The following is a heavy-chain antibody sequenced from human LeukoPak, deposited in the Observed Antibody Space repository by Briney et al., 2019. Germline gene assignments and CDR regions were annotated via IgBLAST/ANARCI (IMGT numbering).Heavy chain of an antibody. CDR1: GGSISSYY. CDR2: IYNSGRT. J-gene: IGHJ4*02. V-gene: IGHV4-59*01. D-gene: IGHD4-23*01. Sequence: SETLSLTCTVSGGSISSYYWSWIRQPPGKGLEWIGYIYNSGRTNYNPSLKSRVTISVDTSKNQFSLKLSSVTAADTAVYYSARDIYGGNYYFDYWGQGTLVTVSS. CDR3: ARDIYGGNYYFDY.